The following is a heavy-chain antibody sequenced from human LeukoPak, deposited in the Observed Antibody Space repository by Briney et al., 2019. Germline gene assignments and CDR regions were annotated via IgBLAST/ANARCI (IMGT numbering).Heavy chain of an antibody. CDR2: ISYDGSNK. Sequence: GGSLRLSCAASGFTFSSYGMHWVRQAPGKGLEWVAVISYDGSNKYYADSVKGRFTISRDNSKNTLYLQMNSLRAEDTAVYYCANGHANSGHDWTTDYWGQGTLVTVSS. V-gene: IGHV3-30*18. D-gene: IGHD5-12*01. J-gene: IGHJ4*02. CDR3: ANGHANSGHDWTTDY. CDR1: GFTFSSYG.